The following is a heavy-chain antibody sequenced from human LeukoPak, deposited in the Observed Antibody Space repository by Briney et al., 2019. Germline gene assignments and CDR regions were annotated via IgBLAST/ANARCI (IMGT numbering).Heavy chain of an antibody. CDR2: IRYDGSNK. Sequence: GGSLRLSCAASGFTFSSYEMNWVRQAPGKGLEWVAFIRYDGSNKYYADSVKGRFTISRDNSKNTLYLHMDSLRAEDTAVYYCAKDQGLYNDWGQGTLVTVSS. V-gene: IGHV3-30*02. CDR3: AKDQGLYND. D-gene: IGHD1-14*01. CDR1: GFTFSSYE. J-gene: IGHJ4*02.